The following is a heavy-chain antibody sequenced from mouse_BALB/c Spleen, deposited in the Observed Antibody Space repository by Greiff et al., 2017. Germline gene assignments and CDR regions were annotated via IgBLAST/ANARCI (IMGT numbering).Heavy chain of an antibody. CDR2: ISYSGST. J-gene: IGHJ1*01. CDR1: GYSITSDYA. Sequence: DVKLQESGPGLVKPSQSLSLTCTVTGYSITSDYAWNWIRQFPGNKLEWMGYISYSGSTSYNPSLKSRISITRDTSKNQFFLQLNSVTTEDTATYYCARGGYFDVWGAGTTVTVSS. V-gene: IGHV3-2*02. CDR3: ARGGYFDV.